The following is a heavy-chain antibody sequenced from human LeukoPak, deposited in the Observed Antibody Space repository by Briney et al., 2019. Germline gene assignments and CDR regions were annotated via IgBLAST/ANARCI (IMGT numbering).Heavy chain of an antibody. CDR3: AELGITMIGGV. Sequence: GGSLRLSCAASGFTFSSYEMNWVRQAPGTGLEWVSCISSSGSTIYYADSVKGRFTISRDNAKNSRYLQMNSLRAEDTAVYYCAELGITMIGGVWGKGTTVTISS. CDR2: ISSSGSTI. D-gene: IGHD3-10*02. V-gene: IGHV3-48*03. CDR1: GFTFSSYE. J-gene: IGHJ6*04.